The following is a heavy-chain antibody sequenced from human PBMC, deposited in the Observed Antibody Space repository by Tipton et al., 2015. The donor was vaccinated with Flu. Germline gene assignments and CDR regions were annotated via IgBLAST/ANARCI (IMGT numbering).Heavy chain of an antibody. J-gene: IGHJ5*02. V-gene: IGHV4-31*03. CDR2: INYSGST. CDR3: ARMRLRYFFDP. D-gene: IGHD2/OR15-2a*01. CDR1: GDSISSGTFY. Sequence: TLSLTCSVSGDSISSGTFYLGWIRHHPDKGLEYIGYINYSGSTYYNPSLKSRLTISVDTSKNQFSLKLTSVTTADAAIYYCARMRLRYFFDPWGQGTLVTVSS.